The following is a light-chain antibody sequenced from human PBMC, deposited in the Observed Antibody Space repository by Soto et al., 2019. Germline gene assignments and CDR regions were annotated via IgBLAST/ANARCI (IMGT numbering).Light chain of an antibody. CDR1: SGSIARNY. Sequence: NFMLTQPHSVSESPGKTVTISCTRSSGSIARNYVQWYQQRPGGAPTTVIYQDNQRPSGVPDRFSGSIDSSSNSASLTISGLNTEYEADYYCQSYDTINQAGIFGGGTKLTVL. CDR2: QDN. CDR3: QSYDTINQAGI. J-gene: IGLJ2*01. V-gene: IGLV6-57*04.